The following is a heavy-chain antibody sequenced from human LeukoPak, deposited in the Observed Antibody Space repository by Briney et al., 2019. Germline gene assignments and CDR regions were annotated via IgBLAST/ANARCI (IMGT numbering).Heavy chain of an antibody. V-gene: IGHV4-39*07. CDR3: ARGSLRYFDL. J-gene: IGHJ2*01. CDR2: IYYSGST. CDR1: GGSNSSSSYY. Sequence: PWETLSLTCTVSGGSNSSSSYYWGWIRQPPGKGLEWIGSIYYSGSTYYNPSLKSRVTISVGTSKNQFSLKLSSVTAADTAVYYCARGSLRYFDLWGRGTLVTVSS.